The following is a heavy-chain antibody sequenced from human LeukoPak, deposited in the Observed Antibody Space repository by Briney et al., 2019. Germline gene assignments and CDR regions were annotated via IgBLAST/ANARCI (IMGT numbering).Heavy chain of an antibody. D-gene: IGHD4-23*01. CDR2: ISAYNGNT. CDR3: ARDPEWGDYGGFDY. J-gene: IGHJ4*02. V-gene: IGHV1-18*01. CDR1: GYTFTSYG. Sequence: ASVKVSCKAPGYTFTSYGISWVRQAPGQGLEWMGWISAYNGNTNYAQKLQGRVTMTTDTSTSTAYMELRSLRSDDTAVYYCARDPEWGDYGGFDYWGQGTLVTVSS.